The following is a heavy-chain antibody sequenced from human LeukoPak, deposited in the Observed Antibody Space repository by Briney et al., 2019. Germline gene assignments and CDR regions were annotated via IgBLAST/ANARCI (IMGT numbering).Heavy chain of an antibody. CDR1: GGSISSSNW. V-gene: IGHV4-4*02. D-gene: IGHD2-8*01. J-gene: IGHJ3*02. CDR2: IYHSGST. CDR3: ARRGSPNASGYAFDI. Sequence: SETLSLTCAVSGGSISSSNWWSWVRQPPGKGLEWIGEIYHSGSTNYNPSLKSRVTISVDTSKNQFSLKLSSVTAADTAVYYCARRGSPNASGYAFDIWGQGTMVTVSS.